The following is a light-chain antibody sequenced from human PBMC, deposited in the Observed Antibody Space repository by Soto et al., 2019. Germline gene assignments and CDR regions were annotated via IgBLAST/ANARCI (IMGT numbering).Light chain of an antibody. V-gene: IGLV1-40*01. CDR3: QSYDSSMTVYV. Sequence: QSVLTQPPSVSEAPGQRVTISCTGSSSNIGAGYEAHWYQQVPGTAPKLLIYENNNRPSGVPDRFSGSKSGTSASLAINGLQAEYEAEYYCQSYDSSMTVYVFGSGTKLAVL. CDR2: ENN. CDR1: SSNIGAGYE. J-gene: IGLJ1*01.